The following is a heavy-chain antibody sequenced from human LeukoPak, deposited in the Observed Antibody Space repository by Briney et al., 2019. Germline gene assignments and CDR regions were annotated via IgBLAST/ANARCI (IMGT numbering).Heavy chain of an antibody. V-gene: IGHV1-2*02. D-gene: IGHD5-24*01. CDR1: GYTFTGYY. Sequence: ASVKVSCKASGYTFTGYYMHWVRQAPGQGLGWMGWINPISGGKNYAQKFQGRVTMTRDTSISTAYMELSRLRSDDTAVYYCARVSRNGWLQYFDYWGQGTLVTVSS. CDR2: INPISGGK. CDR3: ARVSRNGWLQYFDY. J-gene: IGHJ4*02.